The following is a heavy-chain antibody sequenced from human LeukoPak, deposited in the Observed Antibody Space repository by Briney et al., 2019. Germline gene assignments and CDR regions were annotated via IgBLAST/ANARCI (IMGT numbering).Heavy chain of an antibody. V-gene: IGHV1-69*05. CDR3: ARDLYCTHGICYSSGAFDL. CDR1: GDSFGSYS. D-gene: IGHD2-8*01. CDR2: IIPIFGTT. J-gene: IGHJ3*01. Sequence: SSVKFSCKSSGDSFGSYSFSWVRLPPGQGLEWMGVIIPIFGTTKYAQKFQGRVTITTDESTSTAYMELSSLRSEDTAVYYCARDLYCTHGICYSSGAFDLWGQGKMGTVSS.